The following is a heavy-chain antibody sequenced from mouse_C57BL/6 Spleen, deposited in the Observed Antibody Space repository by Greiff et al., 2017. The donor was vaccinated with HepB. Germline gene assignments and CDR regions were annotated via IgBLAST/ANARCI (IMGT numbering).Heavy chain of an antibody. D-gene: IGHD1-1*01. CDR1: GYTFTSYG. Sequence: VQLQQSGAELARPGASVKLSCKASGYTFTSYGISWVKQRTGQGLEWIGEIYPRSGNTYYNEKFKGKATLTADKSSSTAYMELRSLTSEDSAVYFCARPGYGSSYDAMDYWGQGTSVTVSS. CDR3: ARPGYGSSYDAMDY. J-gene: IGHJ4*01. CDR2: IYPRSGNT. V-gene: IGHV1-81*01.